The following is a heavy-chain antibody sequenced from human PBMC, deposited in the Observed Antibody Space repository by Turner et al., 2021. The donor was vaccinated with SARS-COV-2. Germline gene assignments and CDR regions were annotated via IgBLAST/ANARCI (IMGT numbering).Heavy chain of an antibody. Sequence: QVQLQESGPGLVKPSETLSLTCTVSGGSISSYYWSWIRQPPGKGLEWIGYIHYSGSTNYNPSRKSRFTISVDTSKNQFSLKLSSVTAADTAVYYCARHGFSGWDGGGMDVWGQGTTVTVSS. V-gene: IGHV4-59*08. CDR3: ARHGFSGWDGGGMDV. CDR2: IHYSGST. J-gene: IGHJ6*02. CDR1: GGSISSYY. D-gene: IGHD6-19*01.